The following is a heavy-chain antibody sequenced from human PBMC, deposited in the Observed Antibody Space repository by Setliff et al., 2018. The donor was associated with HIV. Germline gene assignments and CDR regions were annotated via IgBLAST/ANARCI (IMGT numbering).Heavy chain of an antibody. CDR2: VNHSGTA. CDR1: GAPLNGFF. J-gene: IGHJ5*02. V-gene: IGHV4-34*01. CDR3: ASRVYYYDSNNFLREEGFDP. Sequence: PETLSLTCAVYGAPLNGFFWSWVRQRPERGLEWIGEVNHSGTAYDNPSLKSRVTISVDPSKNQILLRLSSVTAADTAVYYCASRVYYYDSNNFLREEGFDPWGQGTLVTVSS. D-gene: IGHD3-22*01.